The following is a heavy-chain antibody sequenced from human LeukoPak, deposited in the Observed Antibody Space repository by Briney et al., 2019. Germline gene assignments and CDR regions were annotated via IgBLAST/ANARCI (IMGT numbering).Heavy chain of an antibody. CDR2: ISAYNGDT. J-gene: IGHJ4*02. CDR3: ARDYGLQVSY. D-gene: IGHD3-10*01. V-gene: IGHV1-18*01. CDR1: GYNFGSSG. Sequence: ASVKVSCKASGYNFGSSGISWVRQAPGLGLEWMGWISAYNGDTNYAQKFQDRFTMTTDTSTNTAYMELRSLRSDDTALYYCARDYGLQVSYWGQGTLVTVHS.